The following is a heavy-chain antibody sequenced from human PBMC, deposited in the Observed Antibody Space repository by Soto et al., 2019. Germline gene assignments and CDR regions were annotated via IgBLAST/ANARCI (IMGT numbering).Heavy chain of an antibody. Sequence: SETLSLTCAVSGYSISSGYYWGWIRQPPGKGLEWIGSIYHSGSTYYNPSLKSRVTISVDTSKNQFSLKLSSVTAADTAVYYCARVGAVAGNLGRYYFDYWGQGTLVTVSS. J-gene: IGHJ4*02. CDR2: IYHSGST. V-gene: IGHV4-38-2*01. CDR1: GYSISSGYY. D-gene: IGHD6-19*01. CDR3: ARVGAVAGNLGRYYFDY.